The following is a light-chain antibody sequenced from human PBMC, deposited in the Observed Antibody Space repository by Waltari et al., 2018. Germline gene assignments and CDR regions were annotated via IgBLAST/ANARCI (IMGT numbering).Light chain of an antibody. CDR1: QSIGSS. V-gene: IGKV6-21*01. J-gene: IGKJ2*01. CDR2: YAS. Sequence: EIVLTQSPEFQSVTPKEKVTITCRASQSIGSSLHWYQQKPDQSPKLLIKYASQSFSGVPSRFSGSGSGTDFTLTIDSLETEDVATYYCHQSSSLPHNFGQGTKLEI. CDR3: HQSSSLPHN.